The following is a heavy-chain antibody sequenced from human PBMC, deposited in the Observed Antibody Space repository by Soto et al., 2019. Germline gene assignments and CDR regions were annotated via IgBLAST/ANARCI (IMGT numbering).Heavy chain of an antibody. Sequence: LSLTCTVSGGSFSIYKCSWIRQPPGKGLEYIGYMYSSGYTDYNPSLKSRVTMSIDTSKNQYSLKLSSTTAADTAVYYCAREWSAFDYWGQGTLVTVSS. CDR3: AREWSAFDY. CDR2: MYSSGYT. V-gene: IGHV4-59*01. CDR1: GGSFSIYK. J-gene: IGHJ4*02. D-gene: IGHD2-15*01.